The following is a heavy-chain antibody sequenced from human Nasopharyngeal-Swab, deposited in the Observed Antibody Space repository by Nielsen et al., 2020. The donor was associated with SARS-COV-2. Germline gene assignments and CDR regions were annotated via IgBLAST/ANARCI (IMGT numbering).Heavy chain of an antibody. Sequence: GGSLRLSCAASGFTFSSYGMHWVRQAPGKGLEWVAVIWYDGSNKYYADSVKGRFTISRDNSKNTLYLQMNSLRAEDTAVYYCARGSYGQSGYYYYYMDVWGKGTMVTASS. J-gene: IGHJ6*03. CDR1: GFTFSSYG. D-gene: IGHD2-8*01. V-gene: IGHV3-33*01. CDR3: ARGSYGQSGYYYYYMDV. CDR2: IWYDGSNK.